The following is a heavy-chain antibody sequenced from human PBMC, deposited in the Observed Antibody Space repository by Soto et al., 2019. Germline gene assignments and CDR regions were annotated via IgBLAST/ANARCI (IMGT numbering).Heavy chain of an antibody. D-gene: IGHD3-9*01. CDR3: ARRAYYDILPGYSNWFDP. J-gene: IGHJ5*02. CDR2: IIPIFGTA. Sequence: QVQLVQSGAEVKKPGSSVKVSCKASGGTFSSYAISWVRQAPGQGLEWMGGIIPIFGTANYAQKFQGRVTITADESTSTAYMELSSLRSEDTAVYYCARRAYYDILPGYSNWFDPWGQGTLVTVSS. V-gene: IGHV1-69*01. CDR1: GGTFSSYA.